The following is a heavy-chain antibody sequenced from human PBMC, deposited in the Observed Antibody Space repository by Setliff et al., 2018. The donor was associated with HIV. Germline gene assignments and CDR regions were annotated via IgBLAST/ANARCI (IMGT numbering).Heavy chain of an antibody. Sequence: LSLTCSVSGGSISSATYYWNWIRQPAGKALEWIGRINTSGTTIYSPSLKSRVTISLEKSNNQFSLKPSSVTAADTAVYYCARDFKRYNSPCRFDPWGQGILVTVSS. V-gene: IGHV4-61*02. D-gene: IGHD1-1*01. J-gene: IGHJ5*02. CDR1: GGSISSATYY. CDR2: INTSGTT. CDR3: ARDFKRYNSPCRFDP.